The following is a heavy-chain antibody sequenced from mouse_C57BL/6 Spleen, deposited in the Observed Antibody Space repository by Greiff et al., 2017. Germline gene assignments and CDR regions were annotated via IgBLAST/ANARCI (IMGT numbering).Heavy chain of an antibody. V-gene: IGHV6-3*01. J-gene: IGHJ2*01. CDR3: TVYYGYDHYFDY. Sequence: EVKLVESGGGLVQPGGSMKLSCVASGFTFSNYWMNWVRQSPEKGLEWVAQIRLKSDNYATHYAESVKGRFTISRDDSKSSVYLQMNNLRAKDTGIYYCTVYYGYDHYFDYWGQGTTLTVSS. CDR1: GFTFSNYW. CDR2: IRLKSDNYAT. D-gene: IGHD2-2*01.